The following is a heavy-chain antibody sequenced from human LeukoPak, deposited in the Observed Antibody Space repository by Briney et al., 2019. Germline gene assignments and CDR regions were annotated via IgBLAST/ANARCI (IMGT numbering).Heavy chain of an antibody. V-gene: IGHV4-59*01. D-gene: IGHD3-3*01. CDR2: IYFSGST. CDR3: ARSYDTNFDY. Sequence: PSETLSLTCTVSGGSIRSYYWSWIRRPPGKGLEWIGYIYFSGSTSYNPSLKSRVTISVDRSKNQFSLKLGSVAAADTAVYYCARSYDTNFDYWGAGALVTVSS. J-gene: IGHJ4*02. CDR1: GGSIRSYY.